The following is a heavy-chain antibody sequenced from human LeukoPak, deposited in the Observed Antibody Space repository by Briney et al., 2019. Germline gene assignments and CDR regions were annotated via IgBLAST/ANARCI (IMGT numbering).Heavy chain of an antibody. CDR2: IRYDGTIK. V-gene: IGHV3-30*02. D-gene: IGHD3-10*01. CDR1: GFTFSNYG. Sequence: GXXLXLSCAASGFTFSNYGMHWVRRAPGKGGEGVACIRYDGTIKYYVDSVKGRFTVSRDNYKKKLYLQMNSLRAEDTAVYYCAKDVNVGGDYFDYWGQGTLVTVSS. J-gene: IGHJ4*02. CDR3: AKDVNVGGDYFDY.